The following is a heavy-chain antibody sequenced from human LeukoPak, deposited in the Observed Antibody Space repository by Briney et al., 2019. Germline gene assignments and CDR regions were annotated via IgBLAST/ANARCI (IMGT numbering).Heavy chain of an antibody. J-gene: IGHJ5*02. CDR3: ARGGSIADYGEDWFGP. D-gene: IGHD4-17*01. CDR2: ISAYNGNT. CDR1: GYTFTSYG. V-gene: IGHV1-18*01. Sequence: ASVKVSCKASGYTFTSYGISWVRQAPGQGLEWMGWISAYNGNTNYAQKFQGRVTMTRDTSTSTVYMELSSLRSEDTAVYYCARGGSIADYGEDWFGPWGQGTLVTVSS.